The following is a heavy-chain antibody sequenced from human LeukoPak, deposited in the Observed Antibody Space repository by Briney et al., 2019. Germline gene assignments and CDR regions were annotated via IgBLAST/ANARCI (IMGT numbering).Heavy chain of an antibody. Sequence: ASVRVSCKASGYTFTSYGISWVRQAPGQGLEWMGWISAYNGNTNYAQKLQGRVTMTTDTPTSTAYMELRSLRSDDTAVYYCARVDTAADLDYWGQGTLVTVSS. CDR3: ARVDTAADLDY. D-gene: IGHD5-18*01. CDR1: GYTFTSYG. CDR2: ISAYNGNT. V-gene: IGHV1-18*01. J-gene: IGHJ4*02.